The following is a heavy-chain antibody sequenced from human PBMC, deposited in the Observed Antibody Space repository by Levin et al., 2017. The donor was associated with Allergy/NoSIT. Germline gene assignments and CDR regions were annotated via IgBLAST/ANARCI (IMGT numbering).Heavy chain of an antibody. J-gene: IGHJ4*02. D-gene: IGHD6-19*01. CDR3: AKDLEYSSGWYVRGDFDY. CDR2: ISGSGGST. V-gene: IGHV3-23*01. Sequence: QLGESLKISCAASGFTFSSYAMSWVRQAPGKGLEWVSAISGSGGSTYYADSVKGRFTISRDNSKNTLYLQMNSLRAEDTAVYYCAKDLEYSSGWYVRGDFDYWGQGTLVTVSS. CDR1: GFTFSSYA.